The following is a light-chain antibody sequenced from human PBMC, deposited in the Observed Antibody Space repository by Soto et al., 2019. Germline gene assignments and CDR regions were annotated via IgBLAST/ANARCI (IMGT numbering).Light chain of an antibody. CDR2: KAS. Sequence: DIQMTQSPSTLSASVGDRVTITCRASQSISNWLAWYQQKPGEAPNLLIYKASTLKSGVPSRFSGSGSGTEFTLTISSLQPDDFATYYCQRYNSYSEAFGQGTKV. CDR3: QRYNSYSEA. CDR1: QSISNW. V-gene: IGKV1-5*03. J-gene: IGKJ1*01.